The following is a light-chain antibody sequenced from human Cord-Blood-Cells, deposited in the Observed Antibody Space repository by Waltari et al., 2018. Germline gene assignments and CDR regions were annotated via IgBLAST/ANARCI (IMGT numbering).Light chain of an antibody. CDR1: SSDVGSYNL. Sequence: QSALTQPASVSGSPGQSITISCTGTSSDVGSYNLVSWYQQHPGKAPKLMIYEGSKRHSGVPNRFSGAKSGNTASLTIYGLQAEDEADYYCCSYAGSSTYVFGTGTKVTVL. V-gene: IGLV2-23*01. CDR2: EGS. CDR3: CSYAGSSTYV. J-gene: IGLJ1*01.